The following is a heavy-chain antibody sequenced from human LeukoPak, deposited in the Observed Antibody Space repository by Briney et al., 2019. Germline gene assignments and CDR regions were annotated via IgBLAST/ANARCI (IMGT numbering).Heavy chain of an antibody. Sequence: SETLSLTCAVYGGSFSGYYWSWIRQPPGKGLEWIGYIYYSGSTNYNPSLKSRVTISVDTSKNQFSLKLSSVTAADTAVYYCARVSGLLLGMDVWGQGTTVTVSS. CDR1: GGSFSGYY. J-gene: IGHJ6*02. V-gene: IGHV4-59*01. CDR2: IYYSGST. D-gene: IGHD3-10*01. CDR3: ARVSGLLLGMDV.